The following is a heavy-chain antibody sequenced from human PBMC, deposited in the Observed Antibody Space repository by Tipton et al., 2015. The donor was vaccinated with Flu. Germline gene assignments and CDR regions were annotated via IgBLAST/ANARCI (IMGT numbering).Heavy chain of an antibody. CDR2: IYYSGST. J-gene: IGHJ5*01. CDR1: GGSISRYY. CDR3: ARLFYCDSSGYYYGRWFEP. V-gene: IGHV4-59*01. D-gene: IGHD3-22*01. Sequence: LVQSSENLSLTCTVTGGSISRYYWSWIRQPPGKGLEWIGYIYYSGSTDYNPSLKSRVTISVDTSKKQFSLKLSSVTAAETAVYYCARLFYCDSSGYYYGRWFEPLGQGTLVTVSS.